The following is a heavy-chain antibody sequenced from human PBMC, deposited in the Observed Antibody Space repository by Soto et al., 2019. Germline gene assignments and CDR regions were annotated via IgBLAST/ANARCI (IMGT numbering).Heavy chain of an antibody. D-gene: IGHD3-10*01. CDR3: PYEFGRGKNPYLNY. Sequence: QITLKESGPTLVKPTQTLTLTCTFSGFSFSTYGVGVGWIRQPPEKALEWLAVIYWDDDKAYSPSLKSRLTITKDTSKNQVVLILTNVDPVDTATYYCPYEFGRGKNPYLNYWARDPWSPSPQ. V-gene: IGHV2-5*02. J-gene: IGHJ4*02. CDR1: GFSFSTYGVG. CDR2: IYWDDDK.